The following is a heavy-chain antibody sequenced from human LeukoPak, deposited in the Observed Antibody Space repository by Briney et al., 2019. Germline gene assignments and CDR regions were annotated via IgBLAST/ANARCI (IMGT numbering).Heavy chain of an antibody. D-gene: IGHD4-17*01. V-gene: IGHV3-74*01. Sequence: GGSLRLSCAASGFTFSDYWMHWVRQAPGKGLEWVSRINPDGSSSNYADSVKGRFTISRDNSKNTLYLQMNSLRAEDTAVYYCARYGDSLDYWGQGTLVTVSS. CDR3: ARYGDSLDY. CDR2: INPDGSSS. J-gene: IGHJ4*02. CDR1: GFTFSDYW.